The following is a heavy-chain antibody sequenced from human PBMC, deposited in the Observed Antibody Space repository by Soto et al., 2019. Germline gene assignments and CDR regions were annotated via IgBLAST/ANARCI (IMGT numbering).Heavy chain of an antibody. CDR1: GGSISSGGYY. V-gene: IGHV4-31*03. CDR2: IYYSGST. J-gene: IGHJ2*01. D-gene: IGHD1-26*01. Sequence: SETLSLTCTVSGGSISSGGYYWSWIRQHPGKGLEWIGYIYYSGSTYYNPSLKSRVTISVDTSKNQFSLKLSSVTAADTAVYYFARGLTGGSYYHWYFDLWGRGTLVTVSS. CDR3: ARGLTGGSYYHWYFDL.